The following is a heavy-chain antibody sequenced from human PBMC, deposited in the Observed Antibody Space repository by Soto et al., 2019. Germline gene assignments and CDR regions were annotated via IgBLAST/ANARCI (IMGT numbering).Heavy chain of an antibody. Sequence: GESLKISCKGSGFSFTTYWIAWVRQMPGKGLEWMGIIYPGDSKTTYSPSFQGQVTISADKSISTAYLQWSSLKASDTATYYCARPGVGNYDILTGYFDYWGQGTLVTVSS. CDR3: ARPGVGNYDILTGYFDY. CDR2: IYPGDSKT. V-gene: IGHV5-51*01. D-gene: IGHD3-9*01. CDR1: GFSFTTYW. J-gene: IGHJ4*02.